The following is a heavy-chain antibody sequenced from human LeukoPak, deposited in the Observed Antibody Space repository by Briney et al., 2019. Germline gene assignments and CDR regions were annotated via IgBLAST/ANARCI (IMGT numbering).Heavy chain of an antibody. CDR3: AKDSSDGYFVRANWFDP. D-gene: IGHD5-24*01. Sequence: PGASLRLSCAASGFTFSSYAMSWVRLAPGKGLEWVSAISGSGGSTYYADSVKGRFTISRDNSKNTLYLQMNSLRAEDTAVYYCAKDSSDGYFVRANWFDPWGQGTLVTVSS. CDR2: ISGSGGST. V-gene: IGHV3-23*01. CDR1: GFTFSSYA. J-gene: IGHJ5*02.